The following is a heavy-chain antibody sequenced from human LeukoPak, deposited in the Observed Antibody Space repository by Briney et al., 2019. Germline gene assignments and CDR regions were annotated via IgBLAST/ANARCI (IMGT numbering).Heavy chain of an antibody. CDR1: GFTLSSYG. CDR2: ISYDGSNK. V-gene: IGHV3-30*18. Sequence: GGSLRLSCAASGFTLSSYGMHWVRQAPGKGLEWVAVISYDGSNKYYADSVKGRFTISRDNSKNTLYLQMNSLRAEDTAVYYCAKDRRFGELEDYWGQGTLVTVSS. J-gene: IGHJ4*02. D-gene: IGHD3-10*01. CDR3: AKDRRFGELEDY.